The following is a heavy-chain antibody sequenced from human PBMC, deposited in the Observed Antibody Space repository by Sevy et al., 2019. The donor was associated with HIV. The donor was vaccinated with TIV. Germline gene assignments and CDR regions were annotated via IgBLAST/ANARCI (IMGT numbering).Heavy chain of an antibody. V-gene: IGHV3-23*05. CDR3: VKGGSIAAAGNDAFDI. Sequence: GGSLRLSCAASGFTFSNYGMNWVRQAPGKGLEWVSVIHNSGDTTYYADSVKGRFTISRDNSENTLYLQMNSLRADDTAVYCCVKGGSIAAAGNDAFDIWGQGTMVTVSS. CDR1: GFTFSNYG. CDR2: IHNSGDTT. J-gene: IGHJ3*02. D-gene: IGHD6-13*01.